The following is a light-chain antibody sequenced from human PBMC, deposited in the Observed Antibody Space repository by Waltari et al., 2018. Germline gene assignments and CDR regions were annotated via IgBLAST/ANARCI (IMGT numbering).Light chain of an antibody. CDR3: LLWYSGARWV. CDR2: DTT. V-gene: IGLV7-46*01. Sequence: QAVVTQEPSLTVSPGGTVTLTCGSSTGAVTSGHYPYWFQQKPAQVPRTLLYDTTNKHSWTPARFSGSLLGGKAALTLSGAQPEDEADYYCLLWYSGARWVFGGGTKLSVL. J-gene: IGLJ3*02. CDR1: TGAVTSGHY.